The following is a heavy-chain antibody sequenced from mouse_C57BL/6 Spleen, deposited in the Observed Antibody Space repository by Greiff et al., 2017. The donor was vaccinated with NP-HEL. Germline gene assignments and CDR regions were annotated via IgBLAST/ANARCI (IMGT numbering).Heavy chain of an antibody. CDR3: TTLLLREWYFDV. CDR2: IDPENGDT. D-gene: IGHD1-1*01. J-gene: IGHJ1*01. CDR1: GFNIKDDY. V-gene: IGHV14-4*01. Sequence: EVQLQQSGAELVRPGASVKFSCTASGFNIKDDYMHWVKQRPEQGLEWIGWIDPENGDTEYASKFQGKATITADTSSNTAYLQLSSLTSEDTAVYYETTLLLREWYFDVWGPGTTVTVSA.